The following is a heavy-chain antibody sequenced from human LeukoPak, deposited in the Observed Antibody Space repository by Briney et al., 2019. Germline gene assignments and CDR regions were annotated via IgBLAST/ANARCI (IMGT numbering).Heavy chain of an antibody. V-gene: IGHV1-69*13. Sequence: ALVKVSCKASGGTFSRYAISWVRQAPGQWLEWMGGIIPIFGTANYAQKFQGRVTITADESTSTAYMELSSLRSEDTAVYYCARDSGRGVAGNLDYWGQGTLVTVSS. CDR1: GGTFSRYA. CDR2: IIPIFGTA. CDR3: ARDSGRGVAGNLDY. J-gene: IGHJ4*02. D-gene: IGHD6-19*01.